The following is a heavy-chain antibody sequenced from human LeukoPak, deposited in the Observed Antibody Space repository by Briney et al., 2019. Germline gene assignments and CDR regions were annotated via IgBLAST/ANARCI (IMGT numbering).Heavy chain of an antibody. CDR1: GTSISRYY. Sequence: PSETLSLTCTVSGTSISRYYWSWFRQPPGKGLEWIGYIYYSGNSNYNPSLKNRVTISVDTPKNQFSLKLSSVAAADTAIYYCARHIVVVPETWFDPWGQGILVTVSS. D-gene: IGHD2-15*01. J-gene: IGHJ5*02. CDR3: ARHIVVVPETWFDP. V-gene: IGHV4-59*01. CDR2: IYYSGNS.